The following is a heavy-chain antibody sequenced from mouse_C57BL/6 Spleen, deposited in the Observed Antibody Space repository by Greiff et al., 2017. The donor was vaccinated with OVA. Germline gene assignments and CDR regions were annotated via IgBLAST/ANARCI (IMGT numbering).Heavy chain of an antibody. V-gene: IGHV1-69*01. CDR3: ARAYYSNHVGFAY. CDR1: GYTFTSYW. CDR2: IDPSDSYT. Sequence: VQLQQPGAELVMPGASVKLSCKASGYTFTSYWMHWVKQRPGQGLEWIGEIDPSDSYTNYNQKFKGKSTLTVDKSSSTAYMQLSSLTSEDSAVYYCARAYYSNHVGFAYWGQGTLVTVSA. J-gene: IGHJ3*01. D-gene: IGHD2-5*01.